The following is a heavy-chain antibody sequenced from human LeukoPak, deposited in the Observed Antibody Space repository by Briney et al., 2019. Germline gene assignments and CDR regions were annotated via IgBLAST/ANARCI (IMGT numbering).Heavy chain of an antibody. D-gene: IGHD3-3*01. CDR2: INAGNGNR. CDR1: GYTFTSYA. V-gene: IGHV1-3*01. CDR3: ARGSYDFWSGYLDY. Sequence: ASVKVSCKASGYTFTSYAMHWVRQAPGQRLEWMGWINAGNGNRKYSQKFQGRVTITRDTSASTAYMELSSLRSEDTAVYYCARGSYDFWSGYLDYWGQGTLVTVSS. J-gene: IGHJ4*02.